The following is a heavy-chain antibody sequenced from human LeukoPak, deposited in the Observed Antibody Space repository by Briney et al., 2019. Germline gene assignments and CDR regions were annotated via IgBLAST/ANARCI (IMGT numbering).Heavy chain of an antibody. J-gene: IGHJ4*02. CDR1: GYIFSTYW. CDR2: IYPDDSDT. Sequence: GESLKISCKASGYIFSTYWIGWVRQMPGKGLEWMAIIYPDDSDTRYSPSFQGQVTISADKSINTAYLQWSSLKASDTAVYYCARQRTVTTHFDYWGQGILVTVSS. CDR3: ARQRTVTTHFDY. D-gene: IGHD4-17*01. V-gene: IGHV5-51*01.